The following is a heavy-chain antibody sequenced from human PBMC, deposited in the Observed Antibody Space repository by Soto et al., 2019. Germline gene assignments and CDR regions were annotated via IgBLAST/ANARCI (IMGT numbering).Heavy chain of an antibody. Sequence: GASVKVSCKASGYTFTGYYTHWVRQAPGQGLEWMGWINPNSGGTNYAQKFQGRVTMTRDTSISTAYMELSRLRSDDTAVYYCARDQPYYDILTGLDYWGQGTLVTVSS. CDR2: INPNSGGT. CDR3: ARDQPYYDILTGLDY. J-gene: IGHJ4*02. CDR1: GYTFTGYY. V-gene: IGHV1-2*02. D-gene: IGHD3-9*01.